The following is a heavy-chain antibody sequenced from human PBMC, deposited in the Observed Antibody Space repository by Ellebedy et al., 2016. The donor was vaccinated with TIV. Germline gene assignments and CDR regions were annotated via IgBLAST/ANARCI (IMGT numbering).Heavy chain of an antibody. V-gene: IGHV3-23*01. CDR2: ISASGDST. Sequence: GESLKISCSASGFTFNIYAMSWVRQAPGKGLEWVSLISASGDSTYYADSVKGRFTISRDSAKNTLYLQMNSLRVEDTAVYYCARKSDTLLFAGGDCWGQGTLVTVSS. CDR1: GFTFNIYA. CDR3: ARKSDTLLFAGGDC. D-gene: IGHD3-16*01. J-gene: IGHJ4*02.